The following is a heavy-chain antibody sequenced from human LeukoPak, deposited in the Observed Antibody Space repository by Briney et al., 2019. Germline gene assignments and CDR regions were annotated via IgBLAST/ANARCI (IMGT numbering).Heavy chain of an antibody. J-gene: IGHJ4*02. CDR3: ARGHYDVLAASYKWTPDY. CDR1: GFTFSDYW. CDR2: IKQDGSEK. Sequence: QPGGSLRLSCAASGFTFSDYWMTWFRQAPGKGLEWVANIKQDGSEKDYVDSVKGRFTTSRDNAKNSLSLQLNSLRVEDTAVYYCARGHYDVLAASYKWTPDYWGQGTLVTVSS. D-gene: IGHD3-9*01. V-gene: IGHV3-7*01.